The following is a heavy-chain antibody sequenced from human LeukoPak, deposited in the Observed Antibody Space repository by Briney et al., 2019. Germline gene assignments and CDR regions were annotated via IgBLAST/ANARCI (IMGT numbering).Heavy chain of an antibody. CDR2: IWYDGSKK. CDR1: GFTFSRYG. J-gene: IGHJ4*02. Sequence: PGRSLRLSCAASGFTFSRYGMHWVRRAPGKGLKWVAVIWYDGSKKYYGDSVKGRVTISRDDSKNTLYLQMNSLRGEDTAVYYCARDLGTTNYYFDYWGQGTPVTVSS. D-gene: IGHD1-26*01. V-gene: IGHV3-33*01. CDR3: ARDLGTTNYYFDY.